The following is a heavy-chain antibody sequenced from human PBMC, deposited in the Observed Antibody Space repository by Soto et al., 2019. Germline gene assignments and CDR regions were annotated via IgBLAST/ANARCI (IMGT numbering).Heavy chain of an antibody. V-gene: IGHV1-58*01. J-gene: IGHJ6*02. Sequence: AASVKVSCKASGFTFTSSAVQWVRQARGQRLEWIGWIVVGSGNTNYAQKFQERVTITRDVSTSTAYMELSSLRSEDTAVYYCAAAAYYYDSSGYYPPYYYYYGMDVWGQGTTVTVSS. D-gene: IGHD3-22*01. CDR2: IVVGSGNT. CDR1: GFTFTSSA. CDR3: AAAAYYYDSSGYYPPYYYYYGMDV.